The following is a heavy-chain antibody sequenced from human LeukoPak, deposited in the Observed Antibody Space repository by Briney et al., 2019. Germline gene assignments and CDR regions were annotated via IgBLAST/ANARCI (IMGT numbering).Heavy chain of an antibody. CDR1: GGSFSGYY. J-gene: IGHJ4*02. V-gene: IGHV4-34*01. Sequence: SETLSLTCAVYGGSFSGYYWSWIRQPPGKGLEWIGEINHSESTNYNPSLKSRVTISVDTSKNQFSLKLSSVTAADTAVYYCARVVGAIYYFDYWGQGTLVTVSS. D-gene: IGHD1-26*01. CDR3: ARVVGAIYYFDY. CDR2: INHSEST.